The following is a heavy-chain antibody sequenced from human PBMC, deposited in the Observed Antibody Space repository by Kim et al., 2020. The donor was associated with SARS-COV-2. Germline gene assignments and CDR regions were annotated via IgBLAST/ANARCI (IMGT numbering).Heavy chain of an antibody. J-gene: IGHJ5*02. CDR2: IYPGDSDT. V-gene: IGHV5-51*01. D-gene: IGHD3-10*01. Sequence: GESLKISCKGSGYSFTSYWIGWVRQMPGKGLEWMGIIYPGDSDTRYSPSFQGQVTIPADKSISTADLQWSSMKASDTAMYYCAIVARGSMVRGVITYNWFDPWGQGTLGTVSS. CDR3: AIVARGSMVRGVITYNWFDP. CDR1: GYSFTSYW.